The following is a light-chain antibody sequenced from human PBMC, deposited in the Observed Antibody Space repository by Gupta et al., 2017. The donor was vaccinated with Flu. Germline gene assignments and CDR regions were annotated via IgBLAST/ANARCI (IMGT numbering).Light chain of an antibody. CDR3: QQDYSYSIT. CDR1: QSISSW. J-gene: IGKJ4*01. V-gene: IGKV1-5*03. Sequence: DIQMTQSPSTLSASVGDRVTITCRASQSISSWLAWYQQKPGKAPKLLIYKTSYLERGVPSRFSGSGSGAEFTLTIGSLQPDDFATYYCQQDYSYSITFGGGTKVEIK. CDR2: KTS.